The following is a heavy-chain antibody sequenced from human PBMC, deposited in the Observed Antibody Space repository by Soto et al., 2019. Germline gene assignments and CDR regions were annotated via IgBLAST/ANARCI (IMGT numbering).Heavy chain of an antibody. CDR3: AKGGRQWLVTSAFHY. Sequence: VQLVESGGGVVQPGRSLRLSCAASGFTFSDYAMHWVRQAPGKGLEWVAVVSHDGRNTHYADSVKGRFTISRDSSKNTVSLAMTSLRAEDPAVYYGAKGGRQWLVTSAFHYWGHGALVTVSS. CDR2: VSHDGRNT. J-gene: IGHJ4*01. D-gene: IGHD6-19*01. CDR1: GFTFSDYA. V-gene: IGHV3-30*18.